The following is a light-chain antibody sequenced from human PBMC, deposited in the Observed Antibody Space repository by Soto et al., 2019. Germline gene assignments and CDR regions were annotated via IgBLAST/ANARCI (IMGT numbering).Light chain of an antibody. J-gene: IGLJ1*01. V-gene: IGLV4-60*02. Sequence: QPVLTQSSSASASLGSSVKLTCTLSSGHSSYIIAWHQQPPGKAPRYLMNLEGSGTYNKGSGVPDRFSGSSSGADRYLITSNLPYEDEDDYYCENWDSNTQVFGTGTKLTVL. CDR2: LEGSGTY. CDR1: SGHSSYI. CDR3: ENWDSNTQV.